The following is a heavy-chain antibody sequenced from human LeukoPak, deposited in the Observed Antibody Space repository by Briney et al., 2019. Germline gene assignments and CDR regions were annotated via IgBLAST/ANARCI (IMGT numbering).Heavy chain of an antibody. V-gene: IGHV3-21*01. J-gene: IGHJ4*02. CDR3: ARDQVRRPITVAGIINSFDY. D-gene: IGHD6-19*01. CDR2: ISSSSSYI. Sequence: PGGSLRLSCAVSGFTFSSYSMNWVRQAPGKGLEWVSSISSSSSYIYYADSVKGRFTISRDNAKNSLYLQMNSLRAEDRAVYYCARDQVRRPITVAGIINSFDYWGQGTLVTVSS. CDR1: GFTFSSYS.